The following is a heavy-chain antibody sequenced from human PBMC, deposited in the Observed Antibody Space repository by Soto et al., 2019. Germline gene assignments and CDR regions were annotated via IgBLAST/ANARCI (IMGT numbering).Heavy chain of an antibody. Sequence: SETLSLTCAAYGGSFSGYHWNWIRQPPGKGLEWIGEINHSGGTNYNPSLKSRVTISIDTSKNQFSLKLSSVTAADTAVYYCARAGVVEVYCIGCSCYRDNQAYGMDVWGQGTTVTVSS. D-gene: IGHD2-15*01. CDR3: ARAGVVEVYCIGCSCYRDNQAYGMDV. CDR2: INHSGGT. CDR1: GGSFSGYH. V-gene: IGHV4-34*01. J-gene: IGHJ6*02.